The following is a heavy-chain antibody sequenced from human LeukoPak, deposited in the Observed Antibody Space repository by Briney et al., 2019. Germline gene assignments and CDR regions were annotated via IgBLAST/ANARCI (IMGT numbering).Heavy chain of an antibody. V-gene: IGHV4-59*01. CDR3: ATSIIAAAGSNGDDAFDI. CDR1: GGSISSYY. CDR2: IYYSGST. D-gene: IGHD6-13*01. J-gene: IGHJ3*02. Sequence: SETLSLTCTVSGGSISSYYWSWIRQPPGKGLEWIGYIYYSGSTNYNPSLKSRVTISVDTSKNQFSLKLSSVTAADTAVYYCATSIIAAAGSNGDDAFDIWGQGTMVTVSS.